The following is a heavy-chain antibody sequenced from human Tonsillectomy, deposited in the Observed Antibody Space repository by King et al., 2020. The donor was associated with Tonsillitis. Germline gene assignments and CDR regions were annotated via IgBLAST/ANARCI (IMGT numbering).Heavy chain of an antibody. V-gene: IGHV3-9*01. CDR3: ANDLARTNGSRGAGGYSYGFDY. J-gene: IGHJ4*02. Sequence: VQLVESGGGLVQPGRSLRLSCAASGFTFDDYAMHWVRQAPGKGLEWVSGISWNSGSIGYADSVKDRFTISRDNAKNSLFLQMNSLRPEDKALYYCANDLARTNGSRGAGGYSYGFDYWGQGTLVTVSS. CDR1: GFTFDDYA. CDR2: ISWNSGSI. D-gene: IGHD5-18*01.